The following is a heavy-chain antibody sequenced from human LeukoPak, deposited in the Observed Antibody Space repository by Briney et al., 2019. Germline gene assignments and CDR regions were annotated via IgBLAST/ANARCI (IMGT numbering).Heavy chain of an antibody. CDR1: GGSFSGYY. Sequence: PSETLSLTCAVYGGSFSGYYWSWIRQPPGKGLEWIGEINHSGSTYYNPSLKSRVTISVDTSKNQFSLKLSSVTAADTAVYYCACRYYEMYYFDCWGQGTLVTVSS. CDR3: ACRYYEMYYFDC. V-gene: IGHV4-34*09. J-gene: IGHJ4*02. CDR2: INHSGST. D-gene: IGHD3-22*01.